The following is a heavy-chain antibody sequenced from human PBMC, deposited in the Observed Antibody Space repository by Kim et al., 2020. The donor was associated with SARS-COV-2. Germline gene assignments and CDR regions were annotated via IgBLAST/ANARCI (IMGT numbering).Heavy chain of an antibody. D-gene: IGHD6-13*01. CDR3: ARDQGMDGGKYLGSDY. Sequence: SVKSRFTISRDKAKNSLYRQMNSLRAEDTAVYYCARDQGMDGGKYLGSDYWGQGTLVTVSS. J-gene: IGHJ4*02. V-gene: IGHV3-21*01.